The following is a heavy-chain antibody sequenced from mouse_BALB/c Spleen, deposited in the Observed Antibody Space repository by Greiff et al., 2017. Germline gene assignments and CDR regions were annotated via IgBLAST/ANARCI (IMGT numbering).Heavy chain of an antibody. Sequence: VQLQQSGAELMKPGASVKISCKATGYTFSSYWIEWVKQRPGHGLEWIGEILPGSGSTNYNEKFKGKATFTADTSSNTAYMQLSSLTSEDSAVYYCARYDDYYAMDYWGQGTSVTVSS. CDR3: ARYDDYYAMDY. J-gene: IGHJ4*01. CDR2: ILPGSGST. D-gene: IGHD2-12*01. CDR1: GYTFSSYW. V-gene: IGHV1-9*01.